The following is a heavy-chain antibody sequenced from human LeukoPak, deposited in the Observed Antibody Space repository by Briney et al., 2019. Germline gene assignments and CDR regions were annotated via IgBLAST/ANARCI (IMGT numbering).Heavy chain of an antibody. D-gene: IGHD3-10*01. CDR3: TTYMVRGTSFYGMDV. Sequence: GGSLKLSCAASGFIFSTYGMHWVRQAPGKGLEWVAFIRYDGSNKFDADSVKGRFAISRDNSKNTLYLQMNSLRAEDTAAYYCTTYMVRGTSFYGMDVWGQGTTVTVSS. V-gene: IGHV3-30*02. CDR2: IRYDGSNK. J-gene: IGHJ6*02. CDR1: GFIFSTYG.